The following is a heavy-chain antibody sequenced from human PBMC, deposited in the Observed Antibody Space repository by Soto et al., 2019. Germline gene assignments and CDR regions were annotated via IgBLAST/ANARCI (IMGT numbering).Heavy chain of an antibody. Sequence: GGLMRLSCGASGVTFSSYSMNWVRQAPGEGLEWVSSISSSSSYIYYADSVKGRFTISRDNAKNSLYLQMNSLRAEDTAVYYCARDESGTHSSSWYVYWGQGTLVTVSS. CDR3: ARDESGTHSSSWYVY. J-gene: IGHJ4*02. D-gene: IGHD6-13*01. V-gene: IGHV3-21*01. CDR1: GVTFSSYS. CDR2: ISSSSSYI.